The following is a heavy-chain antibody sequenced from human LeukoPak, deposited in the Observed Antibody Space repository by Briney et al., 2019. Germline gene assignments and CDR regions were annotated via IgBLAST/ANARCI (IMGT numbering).Heavy chain of an antibody. D-gene: IGHD6-6*01. V-gene: IGHV4-34*01. CDR3: ARGPVEYSSSSFHYYGMDV. CDR1: DGSFSGHY. CDR2: INHSGST. Sequence: SETLSLTCAVYDGSFSGHYWSWIRQPPGKGLEWIGEINHSGSTNYHPSLKSRVTMSVDTSKNQFSLRLSSVTAADTAAYYCARGPVEYSSSSFHYYGMDVWGQGTTVTVSS. J-gene: IGHJ6*02.